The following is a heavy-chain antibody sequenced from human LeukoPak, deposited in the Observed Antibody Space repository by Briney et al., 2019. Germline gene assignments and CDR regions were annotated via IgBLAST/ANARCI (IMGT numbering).Heavy chain of an antibody. CDR1: GFTFSDYH. J-gene: IGHJ6*03. V-gene: IGHV3-11*04. CDR2: ISNTDDSI. Sequence: PGGSLTLSCAASGFTFSDYHMTWIRQAPGKGLKWVSYISNTDDSINYADSVSGRFTISRDNAKSSVHLQMNSLRVEDTAVYYCARAPAVYFFYIDVWGEGTTVTVSS. CDR3: ARAPAVYFFYIDV.